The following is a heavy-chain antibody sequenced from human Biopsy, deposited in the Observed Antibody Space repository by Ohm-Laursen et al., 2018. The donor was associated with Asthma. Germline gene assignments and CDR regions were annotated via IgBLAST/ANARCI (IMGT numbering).Heavy chain of an antibody. CDR2: INAANGNT. J-gene: IGHJ3*02. CDR3: ARTYFDFLTGQVHDAFAM. CDR1: GYTFNRYI. V-gene: IGHV1-3*01. D-gene: IGHD3-9*01. Sequence: ASVKVSCKTSGYTFNRYIMHWVRQAPGHSLEWMGWINAANGNTKYSQKFQGRLTISRDTSASTAYMDLSSLRSEDTAVYYCARTYFDFLTGQVHDAFAMWGQGTMVTVSS.